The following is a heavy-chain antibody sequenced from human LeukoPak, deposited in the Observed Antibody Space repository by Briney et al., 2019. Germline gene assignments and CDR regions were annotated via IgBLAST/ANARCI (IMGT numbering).Heavy chain of an antibody. V-gene: IGHV3-30*02. CDR1: GFTFSGYG. Sequence: AGGSLRLSCAASGFTFSGYGMHWVRQAPGKGLEWVTFIGYDGNNKYYADSVKGRFTISRDNPKNTLYLQMNSLRGEDTAVYYCVKGGSGSSFDYWGQGTLVTVSS. D-gene: IGHD3-22*01. CDR2: IGYDGNNK. J-gene: IGHJ4*02. CDR3: VKGGSGSSFDY.